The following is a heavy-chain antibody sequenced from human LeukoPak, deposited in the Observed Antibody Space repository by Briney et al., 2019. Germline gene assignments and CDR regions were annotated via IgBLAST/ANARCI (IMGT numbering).Heavy chain of an antibody. D-gene: IGHD3-22*01. CDR1: GFTFDDYA. CDR3: AKDINYFDSSGTDY. V-gene: IGHV3-9*01. Sequence: GGSLRLSCAASGFTFDDYAMHWVRQAPGKGLEWVSGISWNSGSIGYADSVKGRFTISRDNAKNSLYLQMNSLRAEDTALYYCAKDINYFDSSGTDYWAQGTLVTVSS. J-gene: IGHJ4*02. CDR2: ISWNSGSI.